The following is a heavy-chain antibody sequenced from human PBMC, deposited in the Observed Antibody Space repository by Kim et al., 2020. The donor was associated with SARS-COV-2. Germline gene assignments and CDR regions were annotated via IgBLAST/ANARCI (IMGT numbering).Heavy chain of an antibody. CDR2: ISSSGSTI. CDR1: GFTFSDYY. D-gene: IGHD3-3*01. V-gene: IGHV3-11*01. J-gene: IGHJ6*02. CDR3: ARENSHITIFGVVTRIGMDV. Sequence: GGPLRLSCAASGFTFSDYYMSWIRQAPGKGLEWVSYISSSGSTIYYADSVKGRFTISRDNAKNSLYLQMNSLRAEDTAVYYCARENSHITIFGVVTRIGMDVWGQGTTVTVSS.